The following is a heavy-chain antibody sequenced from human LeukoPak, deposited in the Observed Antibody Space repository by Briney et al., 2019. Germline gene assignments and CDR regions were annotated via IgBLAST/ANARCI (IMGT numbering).Heavy chain of an antibody. CDR3: ARESVEMATIIGYFDY. CDR2: ISSSGSTI. CDR1: GFTFSDYY. D-gene: IGHD5-24*01. Sequence: GGSLRLSCAASGFTFSDYYMSWIRQAPGKGLEWVSYISSSGSTIYYADSVKGRFTISRDNAKNSLYLQMNSLRAEDTAVYYCARESVEMATIIGYFDYWGQETLVTVSS. J-gene: IGHJ4*02. V-gene: IGHV3-11*04.